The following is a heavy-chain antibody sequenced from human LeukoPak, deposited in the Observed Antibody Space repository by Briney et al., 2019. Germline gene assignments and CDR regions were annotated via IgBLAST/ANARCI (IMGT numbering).Heavy chain of an antibody. Sequence: KPSETLSLTCAVYGGSFSGYYWSWIRQPPGKGLEWIGEINHSGSTNYNPSPKSRVTISVDTSKNQFSLKLSSVTAADTAVYYCARAVTYYDSSGYYTFFDYWGQGTLVTVSS. CDR2: INHSGST. CDR3: ARAVTYYDSSGYYTFFDY. CDR1: GGSFSGYY. J-gene: IGHJ4*02. D-gene: IGHD3-22*01. V-gene: IGHV4-34*01.